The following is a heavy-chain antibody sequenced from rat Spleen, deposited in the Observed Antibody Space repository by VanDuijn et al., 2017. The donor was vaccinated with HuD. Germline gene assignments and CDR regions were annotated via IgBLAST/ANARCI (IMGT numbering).Heavy chain of an antibody. CDR3: TTDTFYDGTYYPGGFDY. Sequence: EVQLVESGGGLVQPGRSLKLSCAVSGFTFSDYTMAWVRQAPKKGLEWVAAILYDGSNTYYRDSVNGRFTVSRNNAKSTLYLQLDSLRSEDTATYYCTTDTFYDGTYYPGGFDYWGQGVMVTVSS. J-gene: IGHJ2*01. CDR2: ILYDGSNT. CDR1: GFTFSDYT. V-gene: IGHV5S10*01. D-gene: IGHD1-12*02.